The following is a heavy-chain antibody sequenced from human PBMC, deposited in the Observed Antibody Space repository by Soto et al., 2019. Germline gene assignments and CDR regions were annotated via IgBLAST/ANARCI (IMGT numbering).Heavy chain of an antibody. V-gene: IGHV4-34*01. CDR3: ARGIGYCSSINCYSSRRLRFDS. J-gene: IGHJ4*02. CDR1: Y. D-gene: IGHD2-2*01. Sequence: YWTWIRQSPETGLEWIGEVNHSGTTYYNPSLKTRVTISVHTPKNQFSLKMSSVTAADTAVYYCARGIGYCSSINCYSSRRLRFDSWGQGTLVTVSS. CDR2: VNHSGTT.